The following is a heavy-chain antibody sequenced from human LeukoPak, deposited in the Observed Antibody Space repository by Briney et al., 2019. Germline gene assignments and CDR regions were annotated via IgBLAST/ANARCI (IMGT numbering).Heavy chain of an antibody. V-gene: IGHV3-23*01. CDR3: AKDKRDYGDHHDAFDI. J-gene: IGHJ3*02. D-gene: IGHD4-17*01. CDR1: GFTFNTYA. Sequence: GGSLRLSCAASGFTFNTYALGWVRQAPRKGLDWVSAIDKAGTTYFADDVKGRFTISRDNSKNTVYLQMNSLRAEDTAVYYCAKDKRDYGDHHDAFDIWGQGTMVTVSS. CDR2: IDKAGTT.